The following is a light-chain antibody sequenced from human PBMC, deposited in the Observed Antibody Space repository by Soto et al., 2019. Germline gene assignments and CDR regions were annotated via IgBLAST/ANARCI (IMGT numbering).Light chain of an antibody. CDR3: QPSFSSRT. J-gene: IGKJ2*02. Sequence: DIQMTQSPSSLSASVGDRVTITCRASQSISTYLNWYQQKPGKAPKLLIYAATSLQSGVPSRFSGSGSGTDFTLTISSLQPEDFATYYCQPSFSSRTFGQGTELEIK. CDR2: AAT. V-gene: IGKV1-39*01. CDR1: QSISTY.